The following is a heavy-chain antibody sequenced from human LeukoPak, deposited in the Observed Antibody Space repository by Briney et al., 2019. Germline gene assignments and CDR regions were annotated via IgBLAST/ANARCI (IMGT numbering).Heavy chain of an antibody. J-gene: IGHJ4*02. CDR3: ARTRGHHATMAYFDY. CDR2: INPNGGET. Sequence: ASVKVSCKASGYTFTDSYLHWVRQAPGQGLEWIGWINPNGGETIYAQKLQGSVTMTRDTSTNTAYMELNRLRSDDTAVYFCARTRGHHATMAYFDYWGQGTLVTVSS. CDR1: GYTFTDSY. D-gene: IGHD3-10*01. V-gene: IGHV1-2*02.